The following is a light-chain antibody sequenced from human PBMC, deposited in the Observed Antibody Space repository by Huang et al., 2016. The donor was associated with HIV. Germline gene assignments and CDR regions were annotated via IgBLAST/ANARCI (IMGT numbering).Light chain of an antibody. Sequence: DMQMTQSPSSLSASVGARVTLSCRATQAIDNYLAWYQQKPGRVPNLLIYGATTLQSGVPSRCSGSGSGTNFTLTIASLQPEDVATYYCQRYNSVPRMFGQGTKVEIK. V-gene: IGKV1-27*01. CDR2: GAT. CDR3: QRYNSVPRM. CDR1: QAIDNY. J-gene: IGKJ1*01.